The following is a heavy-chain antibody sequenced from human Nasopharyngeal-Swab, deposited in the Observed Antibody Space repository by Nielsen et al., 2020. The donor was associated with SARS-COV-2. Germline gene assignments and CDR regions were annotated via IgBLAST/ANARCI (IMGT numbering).Heavy chain of an antibody. Sequence: SVKVSCKASGYTFTSYAISWVRQAPGQGLEWMGGIIPIFGTANYAQKFQGRVTITADESTSTAYMELSSLRSEDTAVYYCASHDSGSYSEDFDYWGQGTLVTVSS. V-gene: IGHV1-69*13. J-gene: IGHJ4*02. CDR2: IIPIFGTA. CDR1: GYTFTSYA. CDR3: ASHDSGSYSEDFDY. D-gene: IGHD1-26*01.